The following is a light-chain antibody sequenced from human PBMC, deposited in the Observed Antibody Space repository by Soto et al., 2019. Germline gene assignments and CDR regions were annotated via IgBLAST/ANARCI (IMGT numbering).Light chain of an antibody. CDR3: QQRRNWPLLT. CDR2: DAS. V-gene: IGKV3-11*01. J-gene: IGKJ4*01. Sequence: EIVLTQSPATLSLSPGERATLSCRASQSVSSYLAWYQQKPGQAPRLLIYDASNRATGIPARFSGSGSGTDFTLTISSLEPEDFAVYYCQQRRNWPLLTLGGGTKVDI. CDR1: QSVSSY.